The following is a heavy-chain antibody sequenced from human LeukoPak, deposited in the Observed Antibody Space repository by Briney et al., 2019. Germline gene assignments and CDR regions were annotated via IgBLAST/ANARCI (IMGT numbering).Heavy chain of an antibody. V-gene: IGHV3-21*04. CDR3: AKDGGSCFSLDCSEEGDY. Sequence: PGGSLRLSCAASGFNFGSYGMNWVRQAPGKGLEWVSAISSSTSYIYYADSVKGRFTISRDNSKNTLYLQMDSLRVEDTAIYYCAKDGGSCFSLDCSEEGDYWGQGTLVTVSS. CDR1: GFNFGSYG. D-gene: IGHD2-21*02. CDR2: ISSSTSYI. J-gene: IGHJ4*02.